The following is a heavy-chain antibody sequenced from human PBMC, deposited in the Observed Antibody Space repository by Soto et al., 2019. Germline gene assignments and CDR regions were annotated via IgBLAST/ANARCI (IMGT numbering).Heavy chain of an antibody. V-gene: IGHV1-69*01. J-gene: IGHJ3*02. D-gene: IGHD5-12*01. CDR1: GGTISSYA. Sequence: QVQLVQSGAEVKKPGSSVKVSCKASGGTISSYAMTWVRQAPGQGLEWMGGIIPIFGTANYAQEFQGRVTITADESTSTAYMELSSLRFEDTAVYYCARGVAAMNSDSFAFDIWGQGTMVTVSS. CDR2: IIPIFGTA. CDR3: ARGVAAMNSDSFAFDI.